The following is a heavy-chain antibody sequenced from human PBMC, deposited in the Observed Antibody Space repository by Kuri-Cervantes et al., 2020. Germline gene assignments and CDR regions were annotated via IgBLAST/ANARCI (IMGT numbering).Heavy chain of an antibody. CDR2: IIPIFGAP. CDR1: GGTFSNYA. J-gene: IGHJ3*02. Sequence: SVKVSCKASGGTFSNYAISWVRQAPGQGLEWMGRIIPIFGAPNYAQKFQGRVTITTDDSTSIAYMELSSLRSEDTAVYYCARGSVYYGSASYYNAIIDAFDIWGQGTMVTVSS. D-gene: IGHD3-10*01. V-gene: IGHV1-69*05. CDR3: ARGSVYYGSASYYNAIIDAFDI.